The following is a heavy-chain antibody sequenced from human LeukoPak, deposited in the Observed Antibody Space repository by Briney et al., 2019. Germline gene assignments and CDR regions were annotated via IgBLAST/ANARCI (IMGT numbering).Heavy chain of an antibody. D-gene: IGHD3-3*01. V-gene: IGHV3-49*03. CDR3: TRGSDTIFGVARDGFDS. J-gene: IGHJ4*02. Sequence: GGSLRLSCAASGFTFDDYAMSWFRQAPGKGLEWVGFIRGKPYGETTEYAASVQGRFTISRDDSESTTYLQLNSLKAEDTAVYYCTRGSDTIFGVARDGFDSWGQGTLVTVSS. CDR1: GFTFDDYA. CDR2: IRGKPYGETT.